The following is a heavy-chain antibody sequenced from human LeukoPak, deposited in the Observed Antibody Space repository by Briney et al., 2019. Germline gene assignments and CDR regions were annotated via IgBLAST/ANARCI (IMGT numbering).Heavy chain of an antibody. CDR2: TYYRSKWYN. CDR1: GDSVSSNSAA. D-gene: IGHD3-10*01. CDR3: ARGSYYGSGSYSNWFDP. J-gene: IGHJ5*02. Sequence: SQTLSLTCAISGDSVSSNSAAWNWIRQSPSRGLEWLGRTYYRSKWYNDYAVSVKSRITINPDTSKNQFSLQLNSVTPEDTAVCYCARGSYYGSGSYSNWFDPWGQGTLVTVSS. V-gene: IGHV6-1*01.